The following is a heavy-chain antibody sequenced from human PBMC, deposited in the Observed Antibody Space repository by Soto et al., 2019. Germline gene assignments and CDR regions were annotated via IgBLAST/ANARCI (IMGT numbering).Heavy chain of an antibody. J-gene: IGHJ4*02. D-gene: IGHD3-10*01. CDR1: GFTFSSYS. CDR2: ISSSSSTI. V-gene: IGHV3-48*01. CDR3: ARGPPGGFGEVDFDY. Sequence: GGSLRLSCAASGFTFSSYSMNWVRQAPGKGLEWVSYISSSSSTIYYADSVKGRFTISRDNAKNSLYLQMNSLRAEDTAVYYCARGPPGGFGEVDFDYWGQGTLVTVSS.